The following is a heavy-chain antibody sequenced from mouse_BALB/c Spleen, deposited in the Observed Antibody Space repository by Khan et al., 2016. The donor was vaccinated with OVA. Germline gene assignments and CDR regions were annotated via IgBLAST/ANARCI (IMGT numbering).Heavy chain of an antibody. J-gene: IGHJ2*01. V-gene: IGHV1S134*01. CDR3: AAAYYRNYFDY. CDR2: IYPGNGYT. CDR1: GFTFTSYG. D-gene: IGHD2-14*01. Sequence: EVQLQASGAELGRPGSSVKLSCKTSGFTFTSYGIKWVKQRPGQGLEWIGYIYPGNGYTVYNEKFQGKATLTSDTSSSTAYMQLRSLTSEDSAIYCCAAAYYRNYFDYWGQGTTLTVAS.